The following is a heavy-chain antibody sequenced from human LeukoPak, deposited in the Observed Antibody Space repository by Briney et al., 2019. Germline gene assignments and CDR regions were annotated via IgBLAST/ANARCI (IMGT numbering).Heavy chain of an antibody. V-gene: IGHV3-23*01. D-gene: IGHD3-22*01. Sequence: GGSLRLSCAASGFTFSSYAMSWVRQAPGKGLEWVSAISGSGGSTYYADSVKGRFTISRDNSKNMLYLQMNSLRAEDTAVYYCAKDLRVGYYDSSGYFDYWGQGTLVTVSS. CDR2: ISGSGGST. CDR1: GFTFSSYA. J-gene: IGHJ4*02. CDR3: AKDLRVGYYDSSGYFDY.